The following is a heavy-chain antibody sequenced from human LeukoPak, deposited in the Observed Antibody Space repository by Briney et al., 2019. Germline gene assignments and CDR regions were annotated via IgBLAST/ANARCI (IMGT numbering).Heavy chain of an antibody. D-gene: IGHD1-26*01. V-gene: IGHV3-7*01. CDR2: IKQDGSEK. J-gene: IGHJ4*02. Sequence: AGGSLRLSCAAAGFTFSSYWMSWVRQAPGKGLEWVANIKQDGSEKYYVDSVKGRFTISRDNAKNSLYLQMNSLRAEDTAVYYCARPRYSRSYRPFDYWGQGTLVTVSS. CDR3: ARPRYSRSYRPFDY. CDR1: GFTFSSYW.